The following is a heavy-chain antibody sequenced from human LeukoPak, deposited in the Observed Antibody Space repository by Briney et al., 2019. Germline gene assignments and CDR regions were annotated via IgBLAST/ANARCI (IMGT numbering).Heavy chain of an antibody. D-gene: IGHD3-3*02. CDR3: AKDFSFYYYYGMDV. J-gene: IGHJ6*02. V-gene: IGHV3-23*01. CDR1: GFTFSSYA. Sequence: GGSLRLSCAASGFTFSSYAMSWVRQAPGKGLEWVSAISGSGGSTYYADSVKGRFTIPRDNSKNTLYLQMNSLRAEDTAVYYCAKDFSFYYYYGMDVWGQGTTVTVSS. CDR2: ISGSGGST.